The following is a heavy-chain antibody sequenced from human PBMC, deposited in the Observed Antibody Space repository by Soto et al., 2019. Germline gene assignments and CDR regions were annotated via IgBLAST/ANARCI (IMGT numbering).Heavy chain of an antibody. J-gene: IGHJ4*02. Sequence: QVQLQESGPGLVKPSETLSLTCTVSGGSISSYYWNWIRQPPGKGLEWIGYIYYSGSTNYNPSLKSRVTISVDPSKSQFSLKLSSVTAADTAVYYCARRYGAAADFWGQGILVTVSS. V-gene: IGHV4-59*08. CDR2: IYYSGST. CDR1: GGSISSYY. CDR3: ARRYGAAADF. D-gene: IGHD6-13*01.